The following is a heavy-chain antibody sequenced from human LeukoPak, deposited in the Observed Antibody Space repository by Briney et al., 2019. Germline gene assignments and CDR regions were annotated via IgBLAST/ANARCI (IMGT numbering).Heavy chain of an antibody. D-gene: IGHD6-13*01. V-gene: IGHV3-30-3*01. CDR3: AKGSSNWRDYYYFDY. CDR2: ISYDGGNK. Sequence: GSLRLSCAASGFTFSSYAMHWVRQAPGKGLEWVAIISYDGGNKYYVDSVKGRFTISRDNSKNTLYLQMNSLRVEDTAVYYCAKGSSNWRDYYYFDYWGQGTLVTVSS. J-gene: IGHJ4*02. CDR1: GFTFSSYA.